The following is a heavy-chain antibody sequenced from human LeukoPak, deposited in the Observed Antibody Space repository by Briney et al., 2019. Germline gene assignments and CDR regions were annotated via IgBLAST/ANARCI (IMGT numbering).Heavy chain of an antibody. CDR1: GFTFSSYS. J-gene: IGHJ4*02. Sequence: TGRSLRLSCAASGFTFSSYSMNWVRQAPGKGLEWVSSISSSSSYIYYADSVKGRFTISRDNAKNSLYLQMNSLRAEDTAVYYCARVLAVAGPFDYWGQGTLVTVSS. CDR2: ISSSSSYI. D-gene: IGHD6-19*01. V-gene: IGHV3-21*01. CDR3: ARVLAVAGPFDY.